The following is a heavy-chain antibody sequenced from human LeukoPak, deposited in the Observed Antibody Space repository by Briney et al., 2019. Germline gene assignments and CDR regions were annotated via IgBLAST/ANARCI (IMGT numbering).Heavy chain of an antibody. D-gene: IGHD3-10*01. V-gene: IGHV4-34*01. J-gene: IGHJ4*02. Sequence: SETLSLTCAVYGGSFSGYYWSWIRQPPGKGLEWIGEINHSGSTNYNPSLKSRVTISVDTSKNQFSLKLSSVTAADTAVYYCAGVSLWFGDPGSFDYWGQGTLVTVSS. CDR1: GGSFSGYY. CDR2: INHSGST. CDR3: AGVSLWFGDPGSFDY.